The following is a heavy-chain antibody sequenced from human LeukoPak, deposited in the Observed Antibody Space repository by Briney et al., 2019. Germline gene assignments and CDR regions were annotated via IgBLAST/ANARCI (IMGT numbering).Heavy chain of an antibody. D-gene: IGHD3-9*01. Sequence: GGSLRLSCAASGFTFSDYYMSWIRQAPGKGLEWVSYISSSSSYTNYADSVKGRFTISRDNAKNSLYLQMNSLRAEDTAVYYCARIDILTGYSLGYRGQGTLVTVSS. J-gene: IGHJ4*02. V-gene: IGHV3-11*06. CDR2: ISSSSSYT. CDR3: ARIDILTGYSLGY. CDR1: GFTFSDYY.